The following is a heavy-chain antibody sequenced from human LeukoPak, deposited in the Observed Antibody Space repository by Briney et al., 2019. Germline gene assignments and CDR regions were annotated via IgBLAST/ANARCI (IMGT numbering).Heavy chain of an antibody. CDR1: GFTFNVRW. CDR3: ARGSTMTRYSYYGMDV. Sequence: GGSLRLSCVASGFTFNVRWMHWVRQAPGKRMVWAAVISYDGSDKYYTDSVKGRFTISRDNSKNTLYLQMNSLRAEDTAVYYCARGSTMTRYSYYGMDVWGQGTTVTVSS. CDR2: ISYDGSDK. V-gene: IGHV3-30-3*01. J-gene: IGHJ6*02. D-gene: IGHD4-17*01.